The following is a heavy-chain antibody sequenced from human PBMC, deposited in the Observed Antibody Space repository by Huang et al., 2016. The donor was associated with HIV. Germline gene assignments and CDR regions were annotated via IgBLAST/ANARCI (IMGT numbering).Heavy chain of an antibody. CDR2: VKQKSGAT. CDR3: ARAVVRGLIIRFDP. CDR1: GYIFTDYY. J-gene: IGHJ5*02. D-gene: IGHD3-10*01. Sequence: QVQLVQSGAEVKKPGASVKVSCRTSGYIFTDYYIHWVRQAPGQGLEWMGWVKQKSGATNQAQRVQGRHHMTTDTSTSAVYMELANLRSDDTAVYYCARAVVRGLIIRFDPWGQGPWSPSPQ. V-gene: IGHV1-2*02.